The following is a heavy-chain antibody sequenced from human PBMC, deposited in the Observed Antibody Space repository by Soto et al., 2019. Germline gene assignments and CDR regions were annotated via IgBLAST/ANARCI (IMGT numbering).Heavy chain of an antibody. CDR2: IYHSGST. CDR3: ARGSDRNGDYEGFDY. Sequence: QLQLQESGSGLVKPSQTLSLTCGVSGGSISSSTYSWNWIRQPPGKGLEWIGHIYHSGSTNYNPSLKSRVTISVDRSKNEFSLKLSSVTAADSAVYYCARGSDRNGDYEGFDYWGQGTLATVSS. CDR1: GGSISSSTYS. D-gene: IGHD3-22*01. V-gene: IGHV4-30-2*01. J-gene: IGHJ4*02.